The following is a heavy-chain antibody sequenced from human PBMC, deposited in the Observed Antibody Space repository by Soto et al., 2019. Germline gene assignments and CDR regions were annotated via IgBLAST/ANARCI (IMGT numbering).Heavy chain of an antibody. D-gene: IGHD3-10*01. CDR3: AITRRITMVRGAGDAFDI. CDR2: ISSSSSYI. V-gene: IGHV3-21*01. Sequence: RGSLRLSFAASGFTFSSYSMNWVRQAPGKGLEWVSSISSSSSYIYYADSVKGRFTISRDNAKNSLYLQMNSLRAEDTAVYYCAITRRITMVRGAGDAFDIWGQGTMVTVSS. J-gene: IGHJ3*02. CDR1: GFTFSSYS.